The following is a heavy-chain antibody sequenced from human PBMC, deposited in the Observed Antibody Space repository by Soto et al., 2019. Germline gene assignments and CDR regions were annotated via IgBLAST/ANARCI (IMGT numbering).Heavy chain of an antibody. J-gene: IGHJ4*02. V-gene: IGHV1-69*13. CDR2: IIPIFGTA. Sequence: SVKVSCKASGGTFSSYAISWVRQAPGQGLEWMGGIIPIFGTANYAQKFQGRVTITADESTSTAYMELSSLRSEDTAVYYCARVSSYDYGDLYYFDYWGQGTLVTVSS. CDR3: ARVSSYDYGDLYYFDY. CDR1: GGTFSSYA. D-gene: IGHD4-17*01.